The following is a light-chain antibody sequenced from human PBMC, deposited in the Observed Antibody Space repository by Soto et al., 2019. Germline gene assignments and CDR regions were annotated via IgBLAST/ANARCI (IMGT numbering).Light chain of an antibody. CDR2: AND. J-gene: IGLJ3*02. CDR3: AAWDDSLGGSWV. CDR1: SSNIGSNY. V-gene: IGLV1-47*02. Sequence: QSVLTQPPSASGTPGQRVIISCSGRSSNIGSNYVYSFQHLPGPAPTLLIYANDQRPSGVPDRFSGSKSGTSDSLAISGLRSEDEADYYCAAWDDSLGGSWVFGGGTKLTVL.